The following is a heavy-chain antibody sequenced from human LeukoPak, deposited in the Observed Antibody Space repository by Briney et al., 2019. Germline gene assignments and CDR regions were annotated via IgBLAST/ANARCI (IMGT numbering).Heavy chain of an antibody. V-gene: IGHV1-2*02. CDR1: GYTFTSYD. CDR2: INPNSGGT. J-gene: IGHJ5*02. Sequence: GASVKVSCKASGYTFTSYDINWVRQATGQGLEWMGWINPNSGGTNYAQKFQGRVTMTRDTSISTAYMELSRLRSDDTAVYYCAREGGPVWFDPWGQGTLVTVSS. CDR3: AREGGPVWFDP.